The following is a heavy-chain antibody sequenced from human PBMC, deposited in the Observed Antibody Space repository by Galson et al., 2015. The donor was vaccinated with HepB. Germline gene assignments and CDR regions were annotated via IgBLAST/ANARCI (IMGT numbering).Heavy chain of an antibody. CDR2: IIPILGIA. CDR3: AREFRDGYNFEPISDY. CDR1: GGTFSSYA. Sequence: SVKVSCKASGGTFSSYAISWVRQAPGQGLEWMGRIIPILGIANYAQKFQGRVTITADKSTSTAYMELSSLRSEDTAVYYCAREFRDGYNFEPISDYWGQGTLVTVSS. V-gene: IGHV1-69*04. J-gene: IGHJ4*02. D-gene: IGHD5-24*01.